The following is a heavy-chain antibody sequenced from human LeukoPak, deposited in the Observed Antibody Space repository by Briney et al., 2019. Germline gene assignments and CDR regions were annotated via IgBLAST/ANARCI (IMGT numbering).Heavy chain of an antibody. Sequence: GGSLRLSCTASGFTFGDYAMSWVRQAPGKGLEWVGFIRSKAYGGTTEYAASVKGRFTISRDDSKSTAYLQMNSLKTEDTAVYYCTIADGSGSYYDFDYWGQGTLFTVSS. V-gene: IGHV3-49*04. J-gene: IGHJ4*02. CDR2: IRSKAYGGTT. D-gene: IGHD3-10*01. CDR3: TIADGSGSYYDFDY. CDR1: GFTFGDYA.